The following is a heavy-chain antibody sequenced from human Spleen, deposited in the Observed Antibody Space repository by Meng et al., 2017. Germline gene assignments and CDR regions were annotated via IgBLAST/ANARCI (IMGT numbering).Heavy chain of an antibody. D-gene: IGHD3-3*01. V-gene: IGHV4-61*01. CDR3: ARNDFWSGYFDY. CDR1: GGSVSSGSYY. CDR2: IYYSGST. J-gene: IGHJ4*02. Sequence: AQLQESGPGLVRPSETLSLTCTVSGGSVSSGSYYWSWIWQPPGKGLEWIGYIYYSGSTNYNPSLKSRVTISVDTSKNQFSLKLSSVTAADTAVYYCARNDFWSGYFDYWGQGTLVTVSS.